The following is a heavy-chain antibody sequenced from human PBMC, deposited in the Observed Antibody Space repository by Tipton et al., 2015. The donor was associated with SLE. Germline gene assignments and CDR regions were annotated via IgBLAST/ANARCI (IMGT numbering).Heavy chain of an antibody. V-gene: IGHV4-39*07. J-gene: IGHJ4*02. CDR1: GGSISSSSYY. D-gene: IGHD3-3*01. CDR2: IYYSGST. Sequence: TLSLTCTVSGGSISSSSYYWGWIRQPPGKGLEWIGSIYYSGSTYYNPSLKSRVTISVDTSKDQFSLKLSSVTAADTAVYYCARLSNYDFWSGYFYYFDYWGQGTLVTVSS. CDR3: ARLSNYDFWSGYFYYFDY.